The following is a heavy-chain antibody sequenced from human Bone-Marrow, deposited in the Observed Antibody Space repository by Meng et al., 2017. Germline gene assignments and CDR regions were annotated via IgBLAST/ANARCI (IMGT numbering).Heavy chain of an antibody. V-gene: IGHV6-1*01. CDR3: ASWYGES. D-gene: IGHD3-10*01. Sequence: QVQSQQPGPRLVKPSQTLSLTCAISGDSVSGNRALWHWVRQSPSRGLEWLGHTFYRSQWQSHYGASVKSRISIYADTSRNQFSLILNSVTPEDTAVYYCASWYGESWGQGTLVTVSS. J-gene: IGHJ4*02. CDR1: GDSVSGNRAL. CDR2: TFYRSQWQS.